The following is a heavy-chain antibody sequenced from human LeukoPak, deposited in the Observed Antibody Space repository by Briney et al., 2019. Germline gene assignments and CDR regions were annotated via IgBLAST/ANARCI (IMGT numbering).Heavy chain of an antibody. CDR3: ARDVPMYYYMDV. CDR1: GYSISSGYY. V-gene: IGHV4-38-2*02. J-gene: IGHJ6*03. Sequence: SETLSLTCTVSGYSISSGYYWGWIRQSPGKGLEWIGSIYHSGRTYYNPSLKSRVTMSVDTSKNQFSLKLSSVTAADTAVYYCARDVPMYYYMDVWGKGTTVTISS. CDR2: IYHSGRT.